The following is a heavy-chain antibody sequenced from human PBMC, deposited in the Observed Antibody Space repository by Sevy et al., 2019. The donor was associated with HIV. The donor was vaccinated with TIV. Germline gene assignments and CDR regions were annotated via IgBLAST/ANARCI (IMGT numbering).Heavy chain of an antibody. CDR2: IRSTGDTI. V-gene: IGHV3-11*01. D-gene: IGHD1-26*01. Sequence: GGSLRLSYAASGFTFSDYNMSWIRQAPGRGLEWISYIRSTGDTIYYADSVKGRFTISRDNAKNSLYLQMNSLTAGDTAVYYCARVFGIGIVGATPDYWGQGTLVTVSS. J-gene: IGHJ4*02. CDR1: GFTFSDYN. CDR3: ARVFGIGIVGATPDY.